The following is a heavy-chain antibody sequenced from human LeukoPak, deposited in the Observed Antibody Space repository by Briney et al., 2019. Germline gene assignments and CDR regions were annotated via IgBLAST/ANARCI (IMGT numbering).Heavy chain of an antibody. CDR1: GGSFSGYY. V-gene: IGHV4-34*01. CDR3: ARLVKQLVRTAEFDY. CDR2: INHSGST. Sequence: PSETLSLTCAVYGGSFSGYYWSWIRQPPGKGLEWLGEINHSGSTNYNPSPKSRVTISVDTSKNQFSLKLSSVTAADTAVYYCARLVKQLVRTAEFDYWGQGTLVTVSS. J-gene: IGHJ4*02. D-gene: IGHD6-13*01.